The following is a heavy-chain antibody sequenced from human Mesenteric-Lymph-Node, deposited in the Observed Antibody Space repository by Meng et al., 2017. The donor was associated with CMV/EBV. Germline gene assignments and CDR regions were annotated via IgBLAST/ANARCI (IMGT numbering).Heavy chain of an antibody. D-gene: IGHD6-13*01. Sequence: TVSCKTSEYPFSGYYIHWVRQAPGQGLEWMGWIDPNTGGTKYAQKFQGRVTMTRFTSITTAYMELTRLRSDDTAVYFCASIAADNYWGQGTLVTVSS. CDR2: IDPNTGGT. CDR1: EYPFSGYY. J-gene: IGHJ4*02. CDR3: ASIAADNY. V-gene: IGHV1-2*02.